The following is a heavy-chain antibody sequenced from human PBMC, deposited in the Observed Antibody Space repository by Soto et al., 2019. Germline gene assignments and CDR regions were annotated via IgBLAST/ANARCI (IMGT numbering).Heavy chain of an antibody. CDR2: INAGNGNT. V-gene: IGHV1-3*01. Sequence: ASVKVSCKASGYTFTSYAMHWVRQAPGQRLERMGWINAGNGNTKCSQKFQDRVTITRDTSASTAYMDLSSLRSEDTAVYYCARGESVVGDYWGQGTLVTVSS. J-gene: IGHJ4*02. D-gene: IGHD2-15*01. CDR1: GYTFTSYA. CDR3: ARGESVVGDY.